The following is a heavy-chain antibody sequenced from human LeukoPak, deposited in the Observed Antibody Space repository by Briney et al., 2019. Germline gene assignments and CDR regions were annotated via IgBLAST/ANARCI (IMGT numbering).Heavy chain of an antibody. CDR1: GYTFTSYD. D-gene: IGHD3-22*01. J-gene: IGHJ6*02. V-gene: IGHV1-8*02. CDR3: ARGYYDSSGYSYYYYYGMDV. CDR2: MNPNSGNT. Sequence: ASVKVSCKASGYTFTSYDINWVRQATGQGLEWMGWMNPNSGNTGYAQKSQGRVTMTRNTSISTAYMELSSLRSEDTAVYYCARGYYDSSGYSYYYYYGMDVWGQGTTVTVSS.